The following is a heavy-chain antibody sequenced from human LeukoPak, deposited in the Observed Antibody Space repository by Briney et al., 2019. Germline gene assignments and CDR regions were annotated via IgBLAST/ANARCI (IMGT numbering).Heavy chain of an antibody. Sequence: PETLSLTCAVDGGSSTGYYSSWIRQPPGKGMEWIGEINHSGRTNYNPSLKSRVHISVETSKNQFSLKLSSVTAADTAVYYCARGPLAVAGTTPLDYWGQGTLVTVSS. CDR3: ARGPLAVAGTTPLDY. D-gene: IGHD6-19*01. V-gene: IGHV4-34*01. CDR1: GGSSTGYY. J-gene: IGHJ4*02. CDR2: INHSGRT.